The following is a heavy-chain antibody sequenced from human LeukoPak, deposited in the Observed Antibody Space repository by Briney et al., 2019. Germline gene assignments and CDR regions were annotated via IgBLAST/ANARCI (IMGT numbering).Heavy chain of an antibody. CDR1: GYTFTSYG. CDR3: ARDSDYYYDSSAWGFDY. Sequence: GASVKVSCKFSGYTFTSYGISWVRQAPGQGLEWMGWISAYNGNTNYAQKLQGRVTMTTDTSTSTAYMELRSLRSDDTAVYYCARDSDYYYDSSAWGFDYWGQGTLVTVSS. CDR2: ISAYNGNT. D-gene: IGHD3-22*01. V-gene: IGHV1-18*01. J-gene: IGHJ4*02.